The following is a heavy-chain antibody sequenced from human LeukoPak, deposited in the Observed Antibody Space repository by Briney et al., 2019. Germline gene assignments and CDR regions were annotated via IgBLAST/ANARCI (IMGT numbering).Heavy chain of an antibody. CDR1: GFTFSSYG. CDR2: IWYDGSNK. D-gene: IGHD6-13*01. J-gene: IGHJ6*04. Sequence: PGRSLRLSCAASGFTFSSYGMHWVRQAPGKGLEGVAVIWYDGSNKYYADSVKGRFTMCRDNSKNTLYLQMNSLRAEDTAVYYCARVGSGYSSSWYENYYYGMDVWGKGTTVTVSS. V-gene: IGHV3-33*01. CDR3: ARVGSGYSSSWYENYYYGMDV.